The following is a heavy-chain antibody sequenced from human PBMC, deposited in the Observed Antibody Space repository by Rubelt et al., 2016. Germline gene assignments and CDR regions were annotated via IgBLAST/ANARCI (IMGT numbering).Heavy chain of an antibody. CDR1: GCSFTSYW. D-gene: IGHD1-26*01. CDR2: IYPGDSDT. Sequence: EVQLVQSGAEVKKPGESLKISCKGSGCSFTSYWIGWVRQMPGKGLEWMGIIYPGDSDTRYSPSCQGQGTSSADQSISTAYLQWSSLKASDIAMYYCARHGQVQSGDAFDIWGQGTMVTVSS. V-gene: IGHV5-51*01. J-gene: IGHJ3*02. CDR3: ARHGQVQSGDAFDI.